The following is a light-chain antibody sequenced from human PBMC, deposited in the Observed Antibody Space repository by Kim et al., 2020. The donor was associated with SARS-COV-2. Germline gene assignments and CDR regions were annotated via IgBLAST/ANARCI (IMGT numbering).Light chain of an antibody. CDR1: QGIRDD. Sequence: AIQMTQSPSSLSASVGDRVTITCRASQGIRDDLGWYQQKPGKAPKLLIYAASSLQSGVPSRFSGSRSGTDFTLTISSLQPEDFATYYCLQDYNYPRTFGQGTKVDIK. J-gene: IGKJ1*01. V-gene: IGKV1-6*01. CDR2: AAS. CDR3: LQDYNYPRT.